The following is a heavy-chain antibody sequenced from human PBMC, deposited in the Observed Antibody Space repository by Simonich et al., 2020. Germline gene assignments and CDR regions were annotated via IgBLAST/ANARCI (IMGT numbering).Heavy chain of an antibody. J-gene: IGHJ3*02. CDR2: CTAYNDNT. V-gene: IGHV1-18*01. CDR3: ARSTTGTTAFDI. CDR1: GYTFTSYG. D-gene: IGHD1-1*01. Sequence: QVQLVQSGAEVKKPGASVKVSCKASGYTFTSYGISWVRQAPGQGLEWMGRCTAYNDNTTKAHALQGRVTMTTDTSTSTAYMELRSLGSDETAVYYCARSTTGTTAFDIWGQGTMVTVSS.